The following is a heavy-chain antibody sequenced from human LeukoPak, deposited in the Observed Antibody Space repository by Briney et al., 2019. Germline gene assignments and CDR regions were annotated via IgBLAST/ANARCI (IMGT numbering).Heavy chain of an antibody. D-gene: IGHD1-26*01. V-gene: IGHV4-39*01. CDR2: IYYSGST. CDR3: ARQGGSYYTPFDS. J-gene: IGHJ4*02. Sequence: SETLSLTCTVSGGSISSSSYYWGWIRQPPGKELECIGSIYYSGSTYYNPSLRSRVTISVDTSKNQLSLKLNSVTAADTAVYYCARQGGSYYTPFDSWGQGTLVTVSS. CDR1: GGSISSSSYY.